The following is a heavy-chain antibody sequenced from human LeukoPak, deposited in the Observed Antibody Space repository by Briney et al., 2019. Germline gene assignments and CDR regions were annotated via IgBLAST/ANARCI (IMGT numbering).Heavy chain of an antibody. CDR2: IRSKANSYAT. D-gene: IGHD2-2*01. Sequence: PGGSLRLSCAASGFTFSGSAMHWVRQASGKGLEWVGRIRSKANSYATAYAASVKGRFTISRDDTKNTAYMQMNSLKTADSAVYYCTSPIPPYCSSTSCYEGGFDYWGQGTLVTVSS. CDR1: GFTFSGSA. V-gene: IGHV3-73*01. J-gene: IGHJ4*02. CDR3: TSPIPPYCSSTSCYEGGFDY.